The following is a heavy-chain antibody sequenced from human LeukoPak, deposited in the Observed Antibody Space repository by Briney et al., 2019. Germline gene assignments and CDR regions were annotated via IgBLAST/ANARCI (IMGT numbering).Heavy chain of an antibody. CDR2: IYSGGST. Sequence: TGGSLRLSCAASGFTVSSKYMSWVRQALGKGLEWVSVIYSGGSTYQADSVKGRFTISRDNSKNTLYLQMNSLRAEDTAVYYCAKKSPIFGVVIPLFDYWGQGTLVTVSS. CDR1: GFTVSSKY. J-gene: IGHJ4*02. D-gene: IGHD3-3*01. V-gene: IGHV3-66*01. CDR3: AKKSPIFGVVIPLFDY.